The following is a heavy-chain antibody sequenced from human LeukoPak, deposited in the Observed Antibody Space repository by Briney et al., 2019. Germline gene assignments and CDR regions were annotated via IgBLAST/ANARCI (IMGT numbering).Heavy chain of an antibody. CDR1: GGSFSSYY. D-gene: IGHD6-6*01. CDR3: ARGRGYSSSSGDY. V-gene: IGHV4-34*01. J-gene: IGHJ4*02. CDR2: INHSGST. Sequence: NPSETLSLTCTVSGGSFSSYYWSWIRQPPGKGLEWIGEINHSGSTNYNPSLKSRVTISVDTSKNQFSLKLSSVTAADTAVYYCARGRGYSSSSGDYWGQGTLVTVSS.